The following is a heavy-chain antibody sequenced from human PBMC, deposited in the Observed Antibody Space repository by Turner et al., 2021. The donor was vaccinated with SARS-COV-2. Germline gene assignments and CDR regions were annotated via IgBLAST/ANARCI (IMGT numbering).Heavy chain of an antibody. Sequence: VQLVESGGGVVQPGWSLSLSCAASGFTFSSYGMHWVRQAAGKGLGWVGVKWYGGSKNYYEDSVKGRFTITRANSKNTLYLQMNSLRAENTAVYYCARPPLPGVLPNSIDAFDIWGQGTMVTVSS. D-gene: IGHD3-10*01. CDR2: KWYGGSKN. CDR3: ARPPLPGVLPNSIDAFDI. V-gene: IGHV3-33*01. J-gene: IGHJ3*02. CDR1: GFTFSSYG.